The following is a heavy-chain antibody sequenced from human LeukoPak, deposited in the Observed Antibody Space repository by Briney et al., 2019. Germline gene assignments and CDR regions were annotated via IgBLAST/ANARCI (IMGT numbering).Heavy chain of an antibody. CDR2: IKQDGSEK. J-gene: IGHJ4*02. CDR3: ARLIAARSFDY. D-gene: IGHD6-6*01. Sequence: GGSLRLSCAASGFTFSSYWMSWVRQAPGKGLEWVANIKQDGSEKYYVDSVKGRFTISRDNSKNTLYLQMNSLRAEDTAVYYCARLIAARSFDYWGQGTLVTVSS. V-gene: IGHV3-7*01. CDR1: GFTFSSYW.